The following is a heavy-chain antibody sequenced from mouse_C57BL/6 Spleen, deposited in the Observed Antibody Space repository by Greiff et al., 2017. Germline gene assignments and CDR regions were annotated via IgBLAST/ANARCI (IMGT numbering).Heavy chain of an antibody. V-gene: IGHV1-4*01. Sequence: QVHVKQSGAELARPGASVKMSCKASGYTFTSYTMHWVKQRPGQGLEWIGYINPSSGYTKYNQKFKDKATLTADKSSSTAYMQLSSLTSEDSAVYYCARGYYGYDGYAMDYWGQGTSVTVSS. J-gene: IGHJ4*01. D-gene: IGHD2-2*01. CDR1: GYTFTSYT. CDR3: ARGYYGYDGYAMDY. CDR2: INPSSGYT.